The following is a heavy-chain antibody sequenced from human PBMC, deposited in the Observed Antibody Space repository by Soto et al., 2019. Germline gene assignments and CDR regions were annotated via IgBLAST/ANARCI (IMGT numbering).Heavy chain of an antibody. CDR1: GYTFTDNY. CDR2: INPNTGGA. CDR3: ARDFSSSADGFDY. J-gene: IGHJ4*02. Sequence: VQLVQSGAEVKKPGASLKVSCKASGYTFTDNYIHWVRQAPGHGLEWMGWINPNTGGANYAQKFQGRVTVTRDTSITTAYMELSRLRSDDTAVYYCARDFSSSADGFDYWGQGTLVTVSS. V-gene: IGHV1-2*02. D-gene: IGHD6-6*01.